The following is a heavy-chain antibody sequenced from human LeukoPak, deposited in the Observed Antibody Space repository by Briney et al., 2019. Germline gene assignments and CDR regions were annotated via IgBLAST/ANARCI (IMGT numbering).Heavy chain of an antibody. J-gene: IGHJ4*02. CDR3: AKAFSSGWSDFDY. V-gene: IGHV3-23*01. Sequence: GGSLRLSCAASGFTFSSCAMSWVRQAPGKGLEWVSGISGGSGSTAYADSVKGRFTISRDNSKNTLYLQMNSLRVEDTAVYYCAKAFSSGWSDFDYWGQGTLVTVSS. CDR1: GFTFSSCA. CDR2: ISGGSGST. D-gene: IGHD6-19*01.